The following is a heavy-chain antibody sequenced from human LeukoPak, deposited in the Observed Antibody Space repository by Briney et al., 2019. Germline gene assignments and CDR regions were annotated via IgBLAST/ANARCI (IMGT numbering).Heavy chain of an antibody. V-gene: IGHV3-7*01. CDR1: GFPFKGYW. J-gene: IGHJ4*02. CDR2: IKPDGSET. D-gene: IGHD3-10*01. CDR3: ARDGGELWPLDE. Sequence: GGSLRLSCVASGFPFKGYWMTWVRQSPGKGLDWVANIKPDGSETNYLDSVKGRFTISRDNARDSLFLEMNNLRVDDTAVYYCARDGGELWPLDEWGQGILVTVFS.